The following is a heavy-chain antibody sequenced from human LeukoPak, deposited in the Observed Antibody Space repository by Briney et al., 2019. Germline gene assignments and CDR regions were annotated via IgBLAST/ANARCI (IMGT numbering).Heavy chain of an antibody. CDR3: ATSLTPSGWYRSLTPYYYYYMDA. J-gene: IGHJ6*03. Sequence: ASVKVSCKASGYTFTSYDINWVRQATGQGLEWMGWMNPNSGNTGYAQKFQGRVTMTRNTSISTAYMELSSLRSEDTAVYYCATSLTPSGWYRSLTPYYYYYMDAWGKGTTVTVSS. CDR2: MNPNSGNT. V-gene: IGHV1-8*01. CDR1: GYTFTSYD. D-gene: IGHD6-19*01.